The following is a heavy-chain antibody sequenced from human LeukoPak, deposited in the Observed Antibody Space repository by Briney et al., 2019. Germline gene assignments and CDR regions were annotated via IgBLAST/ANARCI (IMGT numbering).Heavy chain of an antibody. D-gene: IGHD3-10*01. Sequence: ASVKVSCKASGYTFTDYYMHWVRQAPGQGLEGMGWINPNSGGTNYAQKFQGRVTMTRDTSISTAYMEVSSLRSDDTAVYYCATIPYGSGIIDYWGQGTLVTVSS. CDR3: ATIPYGSGIIDY. CDR1: GYTFTDYY. V-gene: IGHV1-2*02. CDR2: INPNSGGT. J-gene: IGHJ4*02.